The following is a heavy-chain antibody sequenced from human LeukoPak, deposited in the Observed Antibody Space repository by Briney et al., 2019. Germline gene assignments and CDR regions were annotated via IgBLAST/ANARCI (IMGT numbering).Heavy chain of an antibody. CDR2: IRYDGSNK. D-gene: IGHD5-24*01. CDR1: GFTFSSYG. V-gene: IGHV3-30*02. CDR3: AKIGIMATITFDY. J-gene: IGHJ4*02. Sequence: GGSLRLSCAASGFTFSSYGMHWVRQAPGKGLEWVAFIRYDGSNKYYADSVKGRSTISRDNSKNTLYLQMNSLRAEDTAVYYCAKIGIMATITFDYWGQGTLVTVSS.